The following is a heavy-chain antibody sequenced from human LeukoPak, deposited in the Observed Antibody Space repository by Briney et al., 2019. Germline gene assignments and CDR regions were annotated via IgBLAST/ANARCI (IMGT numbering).Heavy chain of an antibody. J-gene: IGHJ4*02. CDR2: ITTGDGNT. CDR1: GFTFSSYT. D-gene: IGHD6-19*01. V-gene: IGHV3-23*01. CDR3: AKVAALAVARWGRYYFDY. Sequence: PGGSLRLSCTASGFTFSSYTMTWVRQAPGKGLKWVSTITTGDGNTYYADSVKGRFTISRDNSKNTLYLQMNSLRAEDTAVYYCAKVAALAVARWGRYYFDYWGQGTLVTVSS.